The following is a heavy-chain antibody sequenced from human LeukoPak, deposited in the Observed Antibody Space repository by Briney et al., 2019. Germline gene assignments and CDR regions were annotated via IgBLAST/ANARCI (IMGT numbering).Heavy chain of an antibody. CDR1: AYMFTKYA. D-gene: IGHD6-19*01. CDR2: INTNTGNP. V-gene: IGHV7-4-1*02. J-gene: IGHJ5*02. CDR3: ARDRQQWLENWFDP. Sequence: ASVKVSCKATAYMFTKYAMNWVRQAPGQGLEWMGWINTNTGNPTYAQGFTGRFVFSLDTSVSTAYLQISSLKAEDTAVYYCARDRQQWLENWFDPWGQGTLVTVSS.